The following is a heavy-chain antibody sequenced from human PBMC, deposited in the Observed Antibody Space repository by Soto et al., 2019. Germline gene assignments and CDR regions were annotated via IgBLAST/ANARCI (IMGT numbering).Heavy chain of an antibody. V-gene: IGHV5-10-1*04. D-gene: IGHD6-6*01. CDR3: ASSGPVRETISSVHYYGMDV. CDR2: IDPSDSYT. J-gene: IGHJ6*02. Sequence: GASQKISCKGSGYSFTRYWISWVRQMPGQGLEWMGRIDPSDSYTNYSPSFQGQATISADKSISTAYLQWSSLKASAAAMYYCASSGPVRETISSVHYYGMDVWGQGTTVTVSS. CDR1: GYSFTRYW.